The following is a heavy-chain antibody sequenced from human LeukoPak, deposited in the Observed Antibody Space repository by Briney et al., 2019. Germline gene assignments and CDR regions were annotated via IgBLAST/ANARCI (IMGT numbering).Heavy chain of an antibody. CDR2: IKQDGSEK. D-gene: IGHD6-13*01. V-gene: IGHV3-7*01. CDR1: GFTLSSYW. J-gene: IGHJ4*02. CDR3: ARDLEIAAGPLDY. Sequence: QPGGSLRLSCAASGFTLSSYWMSWVRQAPGKGLEWVANIKQDGSEKYYVDSVKGRFTISRDNAKNSLYLQMNSLRAEDTAVYYCARDLEIAAGPLDYWGQGTLVTVSS.